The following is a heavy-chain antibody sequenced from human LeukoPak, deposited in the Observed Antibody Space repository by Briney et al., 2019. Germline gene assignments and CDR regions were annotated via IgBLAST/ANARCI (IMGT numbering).Heavy chain of an antibody. J-gene: IGHJ4*02. Sequence: SETLSLTCTVSGGSISSSSYYWGWIRQPPGKGLEWIGSIYYSGSTNYNPSLKGRVTISVDTSKNQFSLKLSSVTAADTAVYYCARARIAAAVRSKVPYYFDYWGQGTLVTVSS. V-gene: IGHV4-39*07. CDR1: GGSISSSSYY. CDR2: IYYSGST. CDR3: ARARIAAAVRSKVPYYFDY. D-gene: IGHD6-13*01.